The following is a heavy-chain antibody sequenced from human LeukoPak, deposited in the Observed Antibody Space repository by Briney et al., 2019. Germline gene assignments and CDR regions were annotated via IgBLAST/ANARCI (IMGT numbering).Heavy chain of an antibody. Sequence: LRLSCAASGFTFSSYSMNWIRQHPGKGLEWIGYIYYSGSTYYNPSLKSRVTISVDTSKNQFSLKLSSVTAADTAVYYCARVGLGYSIFDYWGQGTLVTVSS. CDR3: ARVGLGYSIFDY. J-gene: IGHJ4*02. CDR2: IYYSGST. D-gene: IGHD4-11*01. V-gene: IGHV4-31*02. CDR1: GFTFSSYS.